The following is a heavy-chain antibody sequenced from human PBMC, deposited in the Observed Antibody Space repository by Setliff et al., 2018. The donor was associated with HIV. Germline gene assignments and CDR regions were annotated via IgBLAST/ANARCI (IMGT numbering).Heavy chain of an antibody. V-gene: IGHV1-3*01. D-gene: IGHD3-10*01. J-gene: IGHJ4*02. CDR3: ARDYYGSGSYFILDY. CDR2: INAGNGNT. CDR1: GYTFTSYA. Sequence: ASVKVSCKASGYTFTSYAMHWVRQAPGQRLEWMGWINAGNGNTKYSQKFQGRVTITRDTSASTAYMELSSLRSEDTAVYYCARDYYGSGSYFILDYWGPGTLVTVSS.